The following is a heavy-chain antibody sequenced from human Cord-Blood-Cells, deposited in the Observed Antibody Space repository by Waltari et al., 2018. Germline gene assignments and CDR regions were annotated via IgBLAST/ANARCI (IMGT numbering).Heavy chain of an antibody. CDR1: GGSFSGYY. J-gene: IGHJ4*02. D-gene: IGHD2-15*01. Sequence: QVQLQQWGAGLLKPSETLSLTCAVYGGSFSGYYWSWIRQPPGKGLEWIGEINHSGSTNCTPSLKSRVTISVDTSKNQFSLKLSSVTTADTAVYYCARAAGSCYLDYWGQGTLVTVSS. CDR2: INHSGST. V-gene: IGHV4-34*01. CDR3: ARAAGSCYLDY.